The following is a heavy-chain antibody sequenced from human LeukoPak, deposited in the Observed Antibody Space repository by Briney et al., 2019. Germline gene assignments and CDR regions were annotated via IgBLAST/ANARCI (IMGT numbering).Heavy chain of an antibody. CDR1: GGSISSSSAY. D-gene: IGHD2-15*01. V-gene: IGHV4-39*01. CDR2: SYYSKNT. Sequence: SETLSLTCTVSGGSISSSSAYWGWIRQPPGKGLEWIGSSYYSKNTYYNPSLKSRVTISADTSKNQFSLKLSSVTAADTAVYYCARRNLGYCSGGSCYPPVNWFDPWGQGTLVTVSS. CDR3: ARRNLGYCSGGSCYPPVNWFDP. J-gene: IGHJ5*02.